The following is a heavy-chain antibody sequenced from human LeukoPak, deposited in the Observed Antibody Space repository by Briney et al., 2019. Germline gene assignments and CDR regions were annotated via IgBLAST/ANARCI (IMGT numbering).Heavy chain of an antibody. V-gene: IGHV4-59*01. D-gene: IGHD3-10*01. CDR3: ARDGPGKYYGSGSYAFDI. Sequence: SETLSLTCTVAGGSISSYYWSWVRQPPGKWLGWIGYIYYSGSTNYNPSLKSRVTISVDTSKNQFSLKLSSVTAADTAVYYCARDGPGKYYGSGSYAFDIWGQGTMVTVSS. CDR2: IYYSGST. CDR1: GGSISSYY. J-gene: IGHJ3*02.